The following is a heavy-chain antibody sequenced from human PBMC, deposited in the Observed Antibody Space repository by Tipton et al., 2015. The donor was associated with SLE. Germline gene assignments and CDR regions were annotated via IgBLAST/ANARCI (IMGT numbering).Heavy chain of an antibody. J-gene: IGHJ3*02. V-gene: IGHV4-39*07. Sequence: TLSLTCAVSGGSISSGGYSWSWIRQPPGKGLEWIGSIYYSGSTYYNPSLKSRVTISVDTSKNQFSLKLSSVTAADTAVYYCARDRGVLRFLEWLLQTDAFEIWGQGTMVTVSS. D-gene: IGHD3-3*01. CDR2: IYYSGST. CDR1: GGSISSGGYS. CDR3: ARDRGVLRFLEWLLQTDAFEI.